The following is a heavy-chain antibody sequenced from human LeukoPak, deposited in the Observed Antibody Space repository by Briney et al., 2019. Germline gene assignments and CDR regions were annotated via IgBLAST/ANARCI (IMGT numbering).Heavy chain of an antibody. CDR3: ARGLSIAYYYYYYYMDV. D-gene: IGHD6-6*01. J-gene: IGHJ6*03. V-gene: IGHV1-8*03. CDR2: MNPNSGNT. CDR1: GYTFTSYD. Sequence: AASVKVSCKASGYTFTSYDINWVRQATGQGLEWMGWMNPNSGNTGYAQKFQGRVTITRNTSISTAYMELSSLRSDDTAVYYCARGLSIAYYYYYYYMDVWGKGTTATVSS.